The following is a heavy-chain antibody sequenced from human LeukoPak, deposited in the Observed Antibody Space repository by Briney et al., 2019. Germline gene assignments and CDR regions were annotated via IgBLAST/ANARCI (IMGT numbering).Heavy chain of an antibody. Sequence: PGGSLRLSCAASGFTFSRYSMNWVRQAPGKGLEWVSSMSVISGLIYYADSVKGRFTLSRDNAKSSLYLQMNSLTVEDTAVYYCAREFEYSTSGAGYWGQGALVTVSS. CDR2: MSVISGLI. CDR3: AREFEYSTSGAGY. V-gene: IGHV3-21*01. D-gene: IGHD6-6*01. CDR1: GFTFSRYS. J-gene: IGHJ4*02.